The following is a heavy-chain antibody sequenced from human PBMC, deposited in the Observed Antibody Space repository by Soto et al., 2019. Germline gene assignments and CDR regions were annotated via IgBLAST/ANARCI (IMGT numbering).Heavy chain of an antibody. CDR2: ISYSGST. Sequence: SETLSLTCAVSGGSISTYYWSWIRQSPGKGLEWIGCISYSGSTNYNPSLKSRGTIAVDTSNKQFSLKLTSVNAGDTEVYYCACSQRGATNGYDYWGQGITVSVSS. CDR1: GGSISTYY. CDR3: ACSQRGATNGYDY. D-gene: IGHD1-26*01. V-gene: IGHV4-59*01. J-gene: IGHJ4*02.